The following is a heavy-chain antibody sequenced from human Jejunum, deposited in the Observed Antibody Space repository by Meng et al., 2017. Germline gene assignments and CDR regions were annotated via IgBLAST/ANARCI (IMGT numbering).Heavy chain of an antibody. V-gene: IGHV4-61*08. D-gene: IGHD6-6*01. CDR2: IYYSGGT. CDR3: AHSSSSSSFGFDY. Sequence: QVQVHASGPGLVRPPETLSLTCTVSGGSVSSAAYYWNWIRQPPGKGLEWIGYIYYSGGTTYSPSLNSRVTISIDTAKNQVSLKVSSVTAADTAVYYCAHSSSSSSFGFDYWGQGTLVTVSS. CDR1: GGSVSSAAYY. J-gene: IGHJ4*02.